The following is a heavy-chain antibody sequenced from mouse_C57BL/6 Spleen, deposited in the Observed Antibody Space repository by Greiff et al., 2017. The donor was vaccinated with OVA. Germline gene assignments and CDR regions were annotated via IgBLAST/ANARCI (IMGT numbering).Heavy chain of an antibody. CDR1: GFTFSSYT. V-gene: IGHV5-9*01. CDR3: ARHGYSNPWFAY. CDR2: ISGGGGNT. J-gene: IGHJ3*01. Sequence: DVHLVESGGGLVKPGGSLKLSCAASGFTFSSYTMSWVRQTPEKRLEWVATISGGGGNTYYPDSVKGRFTISRDNAKNTLYLQMSSLRSEDTALYYCARHGYSNPWFAYWGQGTLVTVSA. D-gene: IGHD2-5*01.